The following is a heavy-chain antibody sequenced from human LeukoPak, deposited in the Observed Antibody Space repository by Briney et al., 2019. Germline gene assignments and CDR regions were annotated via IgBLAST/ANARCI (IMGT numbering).Heavy chain of an antibody. D-gene: IGHD6-19*01. Sequence: PSETLSLTCTVSGGSISSSTYYWGWIRQSPGKRLEWIGSVHYSGGSYYSPSLKSRVTISLNTSKNQFSLKLSSVTAADTAVYYCARHEAGTVGSFDYWGQGTLVTVSS. CDR3: ARHEAGTVGSFDY. CDR1: GGSISSSTYY. CDR2: VHYSGGS. J-gene: IGHJ4*02. V-gene: IGHV4-39*01.